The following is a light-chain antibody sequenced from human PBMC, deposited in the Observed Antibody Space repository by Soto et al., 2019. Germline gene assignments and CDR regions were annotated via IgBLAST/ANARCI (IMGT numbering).Light chain of an antibody. CDR3: SSYAVSNSLL. CDR1: RSDVGAFNY. J-gene: IGLJ2*01. Sequence: QSVLTQPPSASGSLGQSVTISCTGTRSDVGAFNYVSWYQQNPGKAPKLLIYEVFKRPSGVPDRFSGSKSGNTASLTVSGLQAEDEADYYCSSYAVSNSLLFGGGTKLTVL. CDR2: EVF. V-gene: IGLV2-8*01.